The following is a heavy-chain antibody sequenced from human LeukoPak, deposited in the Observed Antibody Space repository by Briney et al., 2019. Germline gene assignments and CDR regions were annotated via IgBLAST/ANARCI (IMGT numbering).Heavy chain of an antibody. D-gene: IGHD3-22*01. J-gene: IGHJ4*02. V-gene: IGHV4-34*01. CDR3: ASLTMIVVP. CDR2: INHSGST. Sequence: GTLRLSCAASGFTFSSYGMSWIRQPPGKGLEWIGEINHSGSTNYNPSLKSRVTVSVDTSKNQFSLKLSSVTAADTAVYYCASLTMIVVPWGQGTLVTVSS. CDR1: GFTFSSYG.